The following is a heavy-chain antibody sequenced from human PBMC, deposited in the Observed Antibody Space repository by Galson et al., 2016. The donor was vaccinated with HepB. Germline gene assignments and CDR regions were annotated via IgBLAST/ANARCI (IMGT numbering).Heavy chain of an antibody. CDR1: GYTLTSYY. CDR2: ISPTGGTT. Sequence: SVKVSCTASGYTLTSYYMHWVRQAPGQGLEWMGVISPTGGTTTYAQRFQGRITITRDRSTSTVYMEMSSLRSEDTALYYCARAPLWGLARFDLWGQGTLVTVST. CDR3: ARAPLWGLARFDL. D-gene: IGHD2-21*02. V-gene: IGHV1-46*01. J-gene: IGHJ5*02.